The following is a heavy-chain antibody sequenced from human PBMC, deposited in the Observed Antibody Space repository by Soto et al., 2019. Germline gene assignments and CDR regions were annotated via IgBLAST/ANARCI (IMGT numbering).Heavy chain of an antibody. CDR1: GFIFSNSA. V-gene: IGHV3-30-3*01. D-gene: IGHD3-22*01. CDR2: ISYDGNNK. Sequence: LRLSCAGSGFIFSNSAFHWVRQAPGKGLEWVALISYDGNNKYYADSVKGRFTISRDNSKNTLYLQMHSLRADDTAVYYCAREVASYDRSYFFDYWGQRALVTVSS. J-gene: IGHJ4*02. CDR3: AREVASYDRSYFFDY.